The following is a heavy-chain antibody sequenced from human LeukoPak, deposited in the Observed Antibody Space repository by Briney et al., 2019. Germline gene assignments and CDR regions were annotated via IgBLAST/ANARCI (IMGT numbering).Heavy chain of an antibody. CDR1: GDSISSYY. CDR2: IYYSGST. CDR3: ARSHMVRGIDY. Sequence: SETLSLTCTVSGDSISSYYWTWIRQPPGKGLEWIGYIYYSGSTNYNPSLKSRVTISVDTSKNQFSLKLTSVTAADTAVYYCARSHMVRGIDYWGQGTLVTVSS. J-gene: IGHJ4*02. D-gene: IGHD3-10*01. V-gene: IGHV4-59*08.